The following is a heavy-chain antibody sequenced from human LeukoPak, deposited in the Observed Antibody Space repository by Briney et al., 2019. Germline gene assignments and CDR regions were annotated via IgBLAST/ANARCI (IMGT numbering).Heavy chain of an antibody. CDR3: VKDLSGSDSFDS. Sequence: PGGSLRLSCSASGFAFTNYAMHWVRQAPGKGLEYVSGITSYGGKIYYADSVKGRFTICRNNQKNSLYLQMSSLRPEDTAVYYCVKDLSGSDSFDSWGQGTLVTVSA. V-gene: IGHV3-64D*09. J-gene: IGHJ4*02. D-gene: IGHD1-26*01. CDR1: GFAFTNYA. CDR2: ITSYGGKI.